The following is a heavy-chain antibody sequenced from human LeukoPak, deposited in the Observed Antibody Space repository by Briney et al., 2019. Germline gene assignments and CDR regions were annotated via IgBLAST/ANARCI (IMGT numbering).Heavy chain of an antibody. CDR2: ISGSGGST. V-gene: IGHV3-23*01. D-gene: IGHD3-3*01. Sequence: GGSLRLSCAASGFTFSSYATSWVRQAPGKGLEWVSAISGSGGSTYYADSVKGRFTISRDNSKNTLYLQMNSLRAEDTAVYYCAKPNPGIRFLEWLSFPDYWGQGTLVTVSS. CDR3: AKPNPGIRFLEWLSFPDY. J-gene: IGHJ4*02. CDR1: GFTFSSYA.